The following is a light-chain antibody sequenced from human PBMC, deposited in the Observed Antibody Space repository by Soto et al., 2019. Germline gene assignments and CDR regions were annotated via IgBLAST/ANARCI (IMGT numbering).Light chain of an antibody. CDR2: YDS. V-gene: IGLV3-21*04. CDR3: QVWDSSSDKV. Sequence: SYELTQPVSVSVAPGKRARITCGGNNIGSKSVHWYQQKPGQAPVLVIYYDSDRPSGIPERFSGSNSGNTATLTISRVEAGDEADYYCQVWDSSSDKVFGXGTKVTVL. CDR1: NIGSKS. J-gene: IGLJ1*01.